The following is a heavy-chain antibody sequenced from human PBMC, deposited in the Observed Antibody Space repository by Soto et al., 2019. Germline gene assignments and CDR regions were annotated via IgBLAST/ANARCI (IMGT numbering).Heavy chain of an antibody. V-gene: IGHV3-21*01. CDR1: GFTFSSYS. D-gene: IGHD2-2*02. J-gene: IGHJ6*02. Sequence: GGSLRLSXAASGFTFSSYSMNWVRQAPGKGLEWVSSISSSSSYIYYADSVKGRFTISRDNAKNSLYLQMNSLRAEDTAVYYCATAGYCSSTSCYRGYYGMDVWGQGTTVTVSS. CDR3: ATAGYCSSTSCYRGYYGMDV. CDR2: ISSSSSYI.